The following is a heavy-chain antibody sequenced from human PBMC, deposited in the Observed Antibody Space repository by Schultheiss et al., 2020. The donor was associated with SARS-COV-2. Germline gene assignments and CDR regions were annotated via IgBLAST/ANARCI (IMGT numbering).Heavy chain of an antibody. CDR2: FYSSENT. V-gene: IGHV4-59*01. Sequence: SQTLSLTCTVSGASINNYYWTWIRQSPGKGLEWIGYFYSSENTNYNPSLQSRVTMSVDVSKKQLSLRLSSVTAADSAVYYCARQKPFGSGSYHPYNYYGLDVWGQGTTVTVSS. CDR3: ARQKPFGSGSYHPYNYYGLDV. J-gene: IGHJ6*02. D-gene: IGHD3-10*01. CDR1: GASINNYY.